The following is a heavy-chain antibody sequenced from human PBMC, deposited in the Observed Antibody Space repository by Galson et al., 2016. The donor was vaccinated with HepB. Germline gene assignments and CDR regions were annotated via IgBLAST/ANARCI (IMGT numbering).Heavy chain of an antibody. CDR2: IKQDGSEK. Sequence: SLRLSCAASGFTFSSDWMSWVRQAPGKGLEWVANIKQDGSEKYYVDSVKGRFTISRDNAKNLLYLQMNSLRAEDTAVYYCASWWQTPASYFDYWAREPWSPSPQ. V-gene: IGHV3-7*01. D-gene: IGHD2-8*02. J-gene: IGHJ4*02. CDR3: ASWWQTPASYFDY. CDR1: GFTFSSDW.